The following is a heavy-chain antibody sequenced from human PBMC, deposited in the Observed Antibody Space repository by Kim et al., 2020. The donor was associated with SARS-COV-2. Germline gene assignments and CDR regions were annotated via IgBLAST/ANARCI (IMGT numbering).Heavy chain of an antibody. CDR1: GGSISSGGYY. Sequence: SETLSLTCTVSGGSISSGGYYWSWIRQHPGKGLEWIGYIYYSGSTYYNPSLKSRVTISVDTSKNQFSLKLSSVTAADTAVYYCARAVRPGYSSSWLLENWFDPWGQGTLVTVSS. J-gene: IGHJ5*02. D-gene: IGHD6-13*01. V-gene: IGHV4-31*03. CDR2: IYYSGST. CDR3: ARAVRPGYSSSWLLENWFDP.